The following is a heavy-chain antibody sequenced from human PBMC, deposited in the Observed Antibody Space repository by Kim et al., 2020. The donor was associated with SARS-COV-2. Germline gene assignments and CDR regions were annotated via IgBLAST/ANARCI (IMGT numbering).Heavy chain of an antibody. V-gene: IGHV1-8*01. D-gene: IGHD3-9*01. CDR3: ARADILTGNGMDV. Sequence: GYAPKCQSRITTTRNTSVSTAYLGLSSLGSEDTAVYYCARADILTGNGMDVWGQGTTVTVSS. J-gene: IGHJ6*02.